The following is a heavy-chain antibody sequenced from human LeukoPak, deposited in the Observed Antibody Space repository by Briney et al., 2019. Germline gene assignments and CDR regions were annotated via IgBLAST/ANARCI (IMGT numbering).Heavy chain of an antibody. J-gene: IGHJ3*02. CDR1: GGSFSGYY. V-gene: IGHV4-34*01. D-gene: IGHD3-10*01. CDR2: INHSGST. Sequence: SETLSLTCAVYGGSFSGYYWSWIRQPPGKGLEWIGEINHSGSTNYNPSLKSRVTISVDTSKNQFSLKLSSVTAADTAVYYCARRIRARLMIRGVIITGAFDIWGQGTMVTVSS. CDR3: ARRIRARLMIRGVIITGAFDI.